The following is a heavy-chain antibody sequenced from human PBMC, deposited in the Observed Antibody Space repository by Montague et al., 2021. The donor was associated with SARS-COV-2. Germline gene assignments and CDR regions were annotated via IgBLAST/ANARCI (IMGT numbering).Heavy chain of an antibody. J-gene: IGHJ1*01. D-gene: IGHD2-2*01. V-gene: IGHV6-1*01. Sequence: CAISGDSVSSHSAGWNWIRQSPSRGLEWLGRTYYRSKWHNDFAVSVKSRITINPDTSKNQFSLQLNSVTPEDTAVYYCAREDCSSTSCYPTYFQHRGQGTLVTVSS. CDR3: AREDCSSTSCYPTYFQH. CDR1: GDSVSSHSAG. CDR2: TYYRSKWHN.